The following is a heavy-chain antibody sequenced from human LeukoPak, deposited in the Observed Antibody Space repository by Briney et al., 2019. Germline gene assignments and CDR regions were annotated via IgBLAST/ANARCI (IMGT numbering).Heavy chain of an antibody. J-gene: IGHJ3*01. V-gene: IGHV3-74*01. CDR1: GFTFTTSW. Sequence: PGGSLRLSCAASGFTFTTSWMHWFRQAPGKGLVCVSLMESDGTSTTYADSVKGRFPISRDNAKNTLYLQMNSLRAEDTAVYYCARDQYSSTWYRGAFDVWGQGTMVSVSS. D-gene: IGHD6-13*01. CDR3: ARDQYSSTWYRGAFDV. CDR2: MESDGTST.